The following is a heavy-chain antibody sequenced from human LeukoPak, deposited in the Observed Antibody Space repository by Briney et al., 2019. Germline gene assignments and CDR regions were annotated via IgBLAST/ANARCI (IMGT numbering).Heavy chain of an antibody. CDR1: GGSISNKY. CDR3: ARVSYWFDP. V-gene: IGHV4-59*01. Sequence: SETLSLTCTVSGGSISNKYWSWIRQPPGKGLEWIGYIYYSGSTNYNPSLKSRVTILVDTSKNQFSLKLRSVTAADTAVYYCARVSYWFDPWGQGTLVTVSS. J-gene: IGHJ5*02. CDR2: IYYSGST.